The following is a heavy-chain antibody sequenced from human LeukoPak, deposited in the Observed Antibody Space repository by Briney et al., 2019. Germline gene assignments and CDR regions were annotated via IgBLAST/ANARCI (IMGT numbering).Heavy chain of an antibody. CDR3: ARLWAAEDYCYYMDV. CDR2: IYYCGST. J-gene: IGHJ6*03. D-gene: IGHD3/OR15-3a*01. Sequence: SETLSLTCTVSGGSISSSSYYWGWIRQPPGKGLEWIGSIYYCGSTYYNPSLKSRVTISVDTSKNQFSLKLSSVTAADTAVYYCARLWAAEDYCYYMDVWGKGTTVTVSS. V-gene: IGHV4-39*01. CDR1: GGSISSSSYY.